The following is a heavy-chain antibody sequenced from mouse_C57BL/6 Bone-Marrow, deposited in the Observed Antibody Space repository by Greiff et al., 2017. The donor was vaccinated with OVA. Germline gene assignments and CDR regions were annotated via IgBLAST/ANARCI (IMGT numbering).Heavy chain of an antibody. V-gene: IGHV14-3*01. CDR3: ARWNFGSSFYAMDY. J-gene: IGHJ4*01. CDR2: IDPANDNT. Sequence: DVKLQESVAELVRPGASVKLSCTASGFNIKNTYMHWVKQRPEQGLEWIGRIDPANDNTKYAPKFQGKATMTADTSSNTAYLQLSSLSSEDTAVYCCARWNFGSSFYAMDYWGQGTSVIVSS. D-gene: IGHD1-1*01. CDR1: GFNIKNTY.